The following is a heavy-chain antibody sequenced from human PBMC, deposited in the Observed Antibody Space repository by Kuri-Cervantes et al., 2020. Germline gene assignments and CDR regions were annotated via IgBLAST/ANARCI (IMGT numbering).Heavy chain of an antibody. CDR2: IYHSGST. CDR3: ARGTTATHIYYYYGMDV. V-gene: IGHV4-30-2*02. Sequence: SQTLSLTCAVSGGSIRSDGYSWSWIRQPPGKGLEWIGYIYHSGSTYYNPSLKSRVTISVDTSKNQFSLKLSSVTAADTAVYYCARGTTATHIYYYYGMDVWGQGTTVTVSS. J-gene: IGHJ6*02. CDR1: GGSIRSDGYS. D-gene: IGHD4-17*01.